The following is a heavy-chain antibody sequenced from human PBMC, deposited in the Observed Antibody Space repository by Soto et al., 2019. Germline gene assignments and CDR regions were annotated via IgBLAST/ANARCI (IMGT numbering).Heavy chain of an antibody. V-gene: IGHV1-8*01. CDR2: MNPGSGDT. CDR3: ARMASFGSLNWFDP. Sequence: ASVKVSCKASGYTFTNNDVTWVRQATGQGLEWMGWMNPGSGDTGYAQKIQGRVTMTRDISIATAYMELSSLRSEDTAIYYCARMASFGSLNWFDPWGQGTLVTVSS. CDR1: GYTFTNND. D-gene: IGHD5-18*01. J-gene: IGHJ5*01.